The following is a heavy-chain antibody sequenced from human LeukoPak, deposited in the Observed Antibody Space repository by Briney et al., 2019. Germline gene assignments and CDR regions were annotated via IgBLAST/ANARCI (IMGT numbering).Heavy chain of an antibody. CDR3: ARDILGYCSSTSCYEGGWFDP. J-gene: IGHJ5*02. D-gene: IGHD2-2*01. CDR1: GYTFTSYG. V-gene: IGHV1-18*04. CDR2: ISAYNGNT. Sequence: ASVTVSCKASGYTFTSYGISWVRQAPGQGLEWMGWISAYNGNTNYAQKLQGRVTMTTDTSTSTAYMELRSLRSDDTAVYYCARDILGYCSSTSCYEGGWFDPWGQGTLVTVSS.